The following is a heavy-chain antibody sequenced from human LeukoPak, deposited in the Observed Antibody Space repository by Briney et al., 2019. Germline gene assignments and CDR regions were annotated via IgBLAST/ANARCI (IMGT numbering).Heavy chain of an antibody. CDR1: GFTFSSYE. D-gene: IGHD6-13*01. Sequence: GGSLRLSCAASGFTFSSYEMNWVRQAPGKGLEWVSYISSSGSTIYYADPVKGRFTISRDNAKNSLYLQMNSLRAEDTAVYYCAREGGYSRALYYFDYWGQGTLVTVSS. CDR2: ISSSGSTI. V-gene: IGHV3-48*03. CDR3: AREGGYSRALYYFDY. J-gene: IGHJ4*02.